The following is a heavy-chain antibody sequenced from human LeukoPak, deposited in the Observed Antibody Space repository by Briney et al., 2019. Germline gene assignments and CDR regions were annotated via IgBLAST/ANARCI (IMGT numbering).Heavy chain of an antibody. Sequence: SVKVSCKASGGTFSSYAISWVRQAPGQGLEWMGRIIPILGIANYAQKFQDRVTITADKSTSTVYMELSSLRSEDTAVYFCARVNLRGSQYNWFDPWGQGTLVTVSS. V-gene: IGHV1-69*04. CDR3: ARVNLRGSQYNWFDP. D-gene: IGHD1-26*01. CDR1: GGTFSSYA. CDR2: IIPILGIA. J-gene: IGHJ5*02.